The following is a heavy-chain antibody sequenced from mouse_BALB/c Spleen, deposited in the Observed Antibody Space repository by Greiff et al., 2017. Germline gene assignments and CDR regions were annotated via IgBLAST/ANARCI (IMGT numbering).Heavy chain of an antibody. CDR1: GYTFTSYY. CDR2: INPSNGGT. V-gene: IGHV1S81*02. J-gene: IGHJ2*01. Sequence: QVQLQQSGAELVKPGASVKLSCKASGYTFTSYYMYWVKQRPGQGLEWIGEINPSNGGTNFNEKFKSKATLTVDKSSSTAYMQLSSLTSEDSAVYYCTVDDGYYVGYWGQGTTLTVSS. CDR3: TVDDGYYVGY. D-gene: IGHD2-3*01.